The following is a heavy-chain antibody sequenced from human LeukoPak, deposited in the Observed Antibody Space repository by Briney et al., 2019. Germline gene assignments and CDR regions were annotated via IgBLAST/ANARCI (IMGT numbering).Heavy chain of an antibody. CDR2: IIPILGIA. V-gene: IGHV1-69*04. CDR3: ARDYSGYSSSWYLYYFDY. CDR1: GGTFSSYA. D-gene: IGHD6-13*01. Sequence: GASVKVSCKASGGTFSSYAISWVRQAPGQGLEWMGRIIPILGIANYAQKFQGRVTITADKSTSTAYMELSSLRSEDTAVYYCARDYSGYSSSWYLYYFDYWGQGTLVTVSS. J-gene: IGHJ4*02.